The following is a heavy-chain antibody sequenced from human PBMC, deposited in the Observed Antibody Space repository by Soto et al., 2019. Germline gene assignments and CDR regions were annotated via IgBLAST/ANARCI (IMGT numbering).Heavy chain of an antibody. CDR1: GFTFSDYS. J-gene: IGHJ6*02. CDR3: TRDGGRAYGMDV. D-gene: IGHD3-16*01. V-gene: IGHV3-48*02. Sequence: EVQLVESGGALIQPGGSLRLSCAASGFTFSDYSLNWVRQAPGKGLEWVSYISFRSIRKLYADSVRGRFTISRDDAKNSVFLQMNSLRDEDTAVYNCTRDGGRAYGMDVWGQGTTVTVSS. CDR2: ISFRSIRK.